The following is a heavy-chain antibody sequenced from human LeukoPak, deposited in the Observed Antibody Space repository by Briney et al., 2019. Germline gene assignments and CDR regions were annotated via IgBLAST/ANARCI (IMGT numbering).Heavy chain of an antibody. Sequence: ASVKVSCKASGYTFTSYAMHWVRQAPGQRLEWMGWINAGNGNTKYSQKLQGRVTITRDTSASTAYMELSSLKSEDTAVYYCARDSYGAIGWFDPWGQGTLVTVSS. CDR3: ARDSYGAIGWFDP. J-gene: IGHJ5*02. CDR1: GYTFTSYA. CDR2: INAGNGNT. V-gene: IGHV1-3*01. D-gene: IGHD4/OR15-4a*01.